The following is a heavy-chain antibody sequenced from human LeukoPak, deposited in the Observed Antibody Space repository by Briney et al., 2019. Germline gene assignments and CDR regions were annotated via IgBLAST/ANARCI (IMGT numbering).Heavy chain of an antibody. D-gene: IGHD3-16*02. V-gene: IGHV3-23*01. Sequence: GGSLRLSCAASGFTFSSYAMSWVRQAPGKGLEWVSTISGSGGSTYYADSVKGRFTISRDNAKNSLYLQMNSLRAEDTALYYCARDRGGIGYYMDVWGKGTTVTVSS. CDR3: ARDRGGIGYYMDV. CDR1: GFTFSSYA. CDR2: ISGSGGST. J-gene: IGHJ6*03.